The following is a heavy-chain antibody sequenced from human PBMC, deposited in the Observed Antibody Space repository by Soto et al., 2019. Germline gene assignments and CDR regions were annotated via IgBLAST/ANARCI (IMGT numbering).Heavy chain of an antibody. CDR3: ARDLRAVCMASRFDP. CDR1: GFTFGDYY. V-gene: IGHV3-11*01. D-gene: IGHD2-8*01. J-gene: IGHJ5*02. CDR2: IGNRGTGI. Sequence: QVQLVESGGGLVKPGGSLRLSCAASGFTFGDYYMTWIRQAPGKGLEWVSFIGNRGTGIYYADSVKGRFTIFRDNAKNSLYLQMNSLRAEDTAMYYCARDLRAVCMASRFDPWGQGTLVTVSS.